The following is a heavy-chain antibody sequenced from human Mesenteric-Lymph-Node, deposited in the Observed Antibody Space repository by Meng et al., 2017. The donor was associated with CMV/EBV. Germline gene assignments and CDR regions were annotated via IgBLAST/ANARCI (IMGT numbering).Heavy chain of an antibody. J-gene: IGHJ4*01. CDR3: ARVRGSSVVDY. CDR2: IYHSGST. D-gene: IGHD6-6*01. Sequence: SETLSLTCSVSGAFMSNHYWSWIRQPPGKGLEWIGSIYHSGSTNYNPSLKSRVTMSVDTSKNQFSLNLRSVTAADTAMYYCARVRGSSVVDYWGQGTLVTVSS. V-gene: IGHV4-59*11. CDR1: GAFMSNHY.